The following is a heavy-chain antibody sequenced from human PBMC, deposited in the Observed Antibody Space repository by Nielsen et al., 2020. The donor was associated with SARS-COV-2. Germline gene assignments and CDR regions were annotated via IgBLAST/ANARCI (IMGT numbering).Heavy chain of an antibody. D-gene: IGHD2-2*02. CDR3: ARGHSVGVPAAIFSGRGRRGWFDP. J-gene: IGHJ5*02. V-gene: IGHV4-34*01. Sequence: WLRQPPGKGLEWIGEINHSGSTNYNPSLKSRVTISVDTSKNQFSLKLSSVTAADTAVYYCARGHSVGVPAAIFSGRGRRGWFDPWGQGTLVTVSS. CDR2: INHSGST.